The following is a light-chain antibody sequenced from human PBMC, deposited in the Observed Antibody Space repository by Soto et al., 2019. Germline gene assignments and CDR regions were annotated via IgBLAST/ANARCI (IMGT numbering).Light chain of an antibody. CDR1: QSIRNL. CDR3: QQSYTVPWT. V-gene: IGKV1-39*01. J-gene: IGKJ1*01. Sequence: DIQMTQSPSSLSASVGARVTITCRASQSIRNLLNWYQQKPGKAPKVLIYDVFRLQSGVPSRFSGSGSGTDFTLTISSLQTEDSATYYCQQSYTVPWTFGQGTKVEIK. CDR2: DVF.